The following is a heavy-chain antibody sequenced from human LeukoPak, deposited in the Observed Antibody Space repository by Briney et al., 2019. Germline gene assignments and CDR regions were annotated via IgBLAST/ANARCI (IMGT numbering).Heavy chain of an antibody. CDR1: GFTFSSHW. V-gene: IGHV3-7*05. CDR2: IKEDGSEK. J-gene: IGHJ4*02. CDR3: VRSGGY. D-gene: IGHD1-26*01. Sequence: GESLKISCAASGFTFSSHWMNWVRQAPGKGLEWVANIKEDGSEKYYVDSVKGRFTISRDNAKNSLCLQMNSLRAEDTAIYYCVRSGGYWGQGTLVTVSS.